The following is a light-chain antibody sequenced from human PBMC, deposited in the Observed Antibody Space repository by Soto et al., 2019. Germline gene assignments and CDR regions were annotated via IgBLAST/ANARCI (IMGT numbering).Light chain of an antibody. J-gene: IGLJ2*01. V-gene: IGLV2-14*01. CDR2: EVN. CDR1: TSDLGNYNF. CDR3: SSTSFTGNSDLVV. Sequence: QSALTQPASVSGSPGQSITISCTGITSDLGNYNFVSWYEVHPGKAPKLLMYEVNKRPSGVSDRFSGSKSGNTASLTISGLQPEDEADYYCSSTSFTGNSDLVVFGGGTTLTVL.